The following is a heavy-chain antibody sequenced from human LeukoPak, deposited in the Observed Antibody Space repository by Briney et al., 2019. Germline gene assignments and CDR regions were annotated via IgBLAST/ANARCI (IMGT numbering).Heavy chain of an antibody. CDR2: IYCSGST. D-gene: IGHD2-15*01. Sequence: SQTLSLTCTVSGGSISSGDYYWSWIRQPPGKGLEWIGYIYCSGSTYYNPSLKSRVTISVGTSKNQFSLKLSSVTAADTAVYYCAREHYCSGGSCYNWFDPWGQGTLVTVSS. CDR3: AREHYCSGGSCYNWFDP. V-gene: IGHV4-30-4*01. J-gene: IGHJ5*02. CDR1: GGSISSGDYY.